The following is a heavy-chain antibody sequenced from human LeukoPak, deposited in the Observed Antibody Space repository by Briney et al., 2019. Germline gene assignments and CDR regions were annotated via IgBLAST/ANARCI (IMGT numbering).Heavy chain of an antibody. CDR2: MNPNSGNT. CDR3: ARSGYYTNRHFDY. J-gene: IGHJ4*02. V-gene: IGHV1-8*03. CDR1: GYTFTSYY. D-gene: IGHD3-22*01. Sequence: ASVKVSCKASGYTFTSYYMHWARQATGRGLEWMGWMNPNSGNTGYAQKFQGRVTITRNTSISTAYMELSSLRSEDTAVYYCARSGYYTNRHFDYWGQGTLVTVSS.